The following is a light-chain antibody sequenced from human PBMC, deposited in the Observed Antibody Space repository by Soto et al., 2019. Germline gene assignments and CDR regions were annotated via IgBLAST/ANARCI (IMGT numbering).Light chain of an antibody. CDR3: QQYDNLSWT. CDR2: GAS. J-gene: IGKJ1*01. V-gene: IGKV3-20*01. Sequence: EIVLTQSPATLSLSPGERATLSCRAGQSISGTLLNWYQQKPGQAPRLLIYGASNRATGTPDRFSGSGAGTDFTLTISRLEPEDFAVYFCQQYDNLSWTFGQGTKVDIK. CDR1: QSISGTL.